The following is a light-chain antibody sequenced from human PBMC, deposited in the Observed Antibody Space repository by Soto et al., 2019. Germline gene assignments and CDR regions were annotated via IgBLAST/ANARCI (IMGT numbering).Light chain of an antibody. CDR3: QQYGSSPLT. CDR1: QSVSSSY. CDR2: GAS. V-gene: IGKV3-20*01. J-gene: IGKJ4*01. Sequence: EIVLTQSPGTLSLSPGERATLSCRASQSVSSSYLAWYQQKPGQAPRLLIYGASSRATGIPDRFSGSGSGTDFTITISRLEPEDCAVYYCQQYGSSPLTFRGGTKVGMK.